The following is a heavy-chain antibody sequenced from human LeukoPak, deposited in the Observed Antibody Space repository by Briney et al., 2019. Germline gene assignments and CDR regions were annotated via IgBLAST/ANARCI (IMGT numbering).Heavy chain of an antibody. J-gene: IGHJ5*02. D-gene: IGHD3-10*01. CDR1: GGTFSSYS. CDR2: IIPIFGTA. Sequence: GSSVKVSCKASGGTFSSYSITWVRQAPGQGLEWMGGIIPIFGTANYAQKFQGRVTITTDESTSTAYMELSSLRSEDTAVYYCARAAHSNSGSYYNGPHYNWFDPWGQGTLVTVSS. CDR3: ARAAHSNSGSYYNGPHYNWFDP. V-gene: IGHV1-69*05.